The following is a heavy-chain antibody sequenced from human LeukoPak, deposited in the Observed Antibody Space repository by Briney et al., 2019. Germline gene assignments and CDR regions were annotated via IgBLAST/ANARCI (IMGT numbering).Heavy chain of an antibody. CDR3: ATSSGWRFDY. V-gene: IGHV3-7*01. J-gene: IGHJ4*02. D-gene: IGHD3-22*01. CDR2: IREDGNEK. CDR1: GFTLSSYW. Sequence: PGGSLRLSCVASGFTLSSYWMSWVRQAPGKGLEWVANIREDGNEKYYVDSVKGRFTISRDNANNSLWLQMNSLRAEDTAVYYCATSSGWRFDYWGQGTLVAVSS.